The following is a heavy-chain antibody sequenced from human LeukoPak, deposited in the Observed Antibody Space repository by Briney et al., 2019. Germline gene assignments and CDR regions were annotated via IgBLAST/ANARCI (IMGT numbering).Heavy chain of an antibody. J-gene: IGHJ4*02. Sequence: ASVKVSCKASGYTFTSYYMHWVRQAPGQGLEWMGIINPSGGSTSYAQKFQGRVTMTRDTSTSTVYMELSSLRSEDTAVYYCARDPPSRDGYNYPDYRGQGTLVTVSS. CDR1: GYTFTSYY. V-gene: IGHV1-46*01. CDR2: INPSGGST. D-gene: IGHD5-24*01. CDR3: ARDPPSRDGYNYPDY.